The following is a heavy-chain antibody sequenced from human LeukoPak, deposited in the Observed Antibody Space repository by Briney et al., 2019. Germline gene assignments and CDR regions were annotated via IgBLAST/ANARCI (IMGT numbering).Heavy chain of an antibody. CDR3: AREGGRAYYDFWSGYSDNWFDP. Sequence: GGSLRLSCAASGFTFDDYGMSWARQAPGKGLEWVSGINWNGGSTGYADSVKGRFTISRDNAKNSLYLQMNSLRAEDTALYYCAREGGRAYYDFWSGYSDNWFDPWGQGTLVTVSS. CDR2: INWNGGST. J-gene: IGHJ5*02. V-gene: IGHV3-20*04. D-gene: IGHD3-3*01. CDR1: GFTFDDYG.